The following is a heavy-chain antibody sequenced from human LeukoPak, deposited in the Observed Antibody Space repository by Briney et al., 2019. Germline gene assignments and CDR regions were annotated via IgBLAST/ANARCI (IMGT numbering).Heavy chain of an antibody. CDR1: GGSISNYY. CDR3: ARARGDYLTFDP. V-gene: IGHV4-59*01. J-gene: IGHJ5*02. D-gene: IGHD4-17*01. CDR2: IYYSGST. Sequence: PSETLSLTCTVSGGSISNYYWSWIRQPPGKGLEWIGYIYYSGSTNYNPSLKSRVTISVDTSKNQFSLKLSSVTAADTAVYYCARARGDYLTFDPWGQGTLVTVSS.